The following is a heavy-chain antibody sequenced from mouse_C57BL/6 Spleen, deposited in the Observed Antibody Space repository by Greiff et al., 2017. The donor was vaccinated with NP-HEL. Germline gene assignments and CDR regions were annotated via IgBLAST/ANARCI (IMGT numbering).Heavy chain of an antibody. Sequence: QVQLKQPGAELVRPGSSVKLSCKASGYTFTSYWMHWVKQRPIQGLEWIGNIDPSDSETHYNQKFKDKATLTVDKSSSTAYMQLSSLTSEDSAVYYCARSSDYSNYDYYAMDYWGQGTSVTVSS. CDR2: IDPSDSET. D-gene: IGHD2-5*01. J-gene: IGHJ4*01. CDR1: GYTFTSYW. CDR3: ARSSDYSNYDYYAMDY. V-gene: IGHV1-52*01.